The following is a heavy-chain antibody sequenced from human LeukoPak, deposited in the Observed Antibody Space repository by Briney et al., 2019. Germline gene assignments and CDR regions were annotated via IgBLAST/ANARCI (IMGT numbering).Heavy chain of an antibody. CDR1: GFTFSSYA. CDR3: TTADLKIVVVPAAGY. V-gene: IGHV3-23*01. J-gene: IGHJ4*02. Sequence: GGSLRLSCAASGFTFSSYAMSWVRQAPGKWLEWVSAISGSGGSTYYADSVKGRFTISRDNSKNTLYLQMNSLRAEDTAVYYCTTADLKIVVVPAAGYWGQGTLVTVSS. CDR2: ISGSGGST. D-gene: IGHD2-2*01.